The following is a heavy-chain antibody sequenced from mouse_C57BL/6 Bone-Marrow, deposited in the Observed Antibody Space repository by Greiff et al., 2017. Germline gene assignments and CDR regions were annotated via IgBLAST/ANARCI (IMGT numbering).Heavy chain of an antibody. CDR1: GYTFTSYG. Sequence: QVQLQQSGAELARPGASVKLSCKASGYTFTSYGISWVKQRTGQGLEWIGEIYPRSGNTYYNEKFKGKATLTADKSSSTAYMELRSLTSEDSAVYFCARLGYYYGSPWFAYWGQGTLVTVSA. J-gene: IGHJ3*01. D-gene: IGHD1-1*01. CDR2: IYPRSGNT. V-gene: IGHV1-81*01. CDR3: ARLGYYYGSPWFAY.